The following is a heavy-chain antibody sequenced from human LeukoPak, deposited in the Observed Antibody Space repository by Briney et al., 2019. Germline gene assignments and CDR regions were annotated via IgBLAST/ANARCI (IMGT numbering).Heavy chain of an antibody. CDR3: ARGEYGSGSYHIDY. D-gene: IGHD3-10*01. Sequence: GGSLRLSCAASGFTFSSQSMNWVRQAPGKGLEWVSFISGSSTYVYYSGSVKGRFTISRDNAKNSLYLQMNSLRAEDTAVYYCARGEYGSGSYHIDYWGQGTLVTVSS. J-gene: IGHJ4*02. CDR1: GFTFSSQS. CDR2: ISGSSTYV. V-gene: IGHV3-21*01.